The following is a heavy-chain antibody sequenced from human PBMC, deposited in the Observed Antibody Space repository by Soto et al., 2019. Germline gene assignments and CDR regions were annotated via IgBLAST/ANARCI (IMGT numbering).Heavy chain of an antibody. V-gene: IGHV3-30-3*01. CDR1: GFTFSSYA. D-gene: IGHD3-10*01. CDR2: ISYDGSNK. J-gene: IGHJ5*02. CDR3: ARDYYGSGRLIPFDP. Sequence: QVQLVESGGGVVQPGRSLRLSCAASGFTFSSYAMHWVRQAPGKGLEWVAVISYDGSNKYYADSMKGRFTISRDNSKNTLFLQMNSLRAEDTAVYYCARDYYGSGRLIPFDPWGQGTLVTVSS.